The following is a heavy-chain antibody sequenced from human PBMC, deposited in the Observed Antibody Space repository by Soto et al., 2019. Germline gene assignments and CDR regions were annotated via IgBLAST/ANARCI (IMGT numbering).Heavy chain of an antibody. J-gene: IGHJ4*02. CDR3: ARDINIYGSGSYYN. Sequence: GGSLRLSCAVSGFTFSSYSMNWVRQAPGKGLEWVSSISSSSSYIYYADSVKGRFTISRDNAKNSLYLQMNSLRAEDTAVYYCARDINIYGSGSYYNWGQGTLVTVSS. V-gene: IGHV3-21*01. CDR1: GFTFSSYS. CDR2: ISSSSSYI. D-gene: IGHD3-10*01.